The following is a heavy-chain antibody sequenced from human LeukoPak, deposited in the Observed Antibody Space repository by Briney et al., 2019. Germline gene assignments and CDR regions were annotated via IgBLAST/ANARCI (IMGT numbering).Heavy chain of an antibody. J-gene: IGHJ5*02. CDR2: MNPNSGNT. CDR3: ARCKYSSSWYLLRTKNWFDP. Sequence: ASVKASCTASGYTFTSYDINWVRQATGQGLEWRGWMNPNSGNTGYAQKFQGRVTMTRNTSISTAYMELSSLRSEDTAVYCCARCKYSSSWYLLRTKNWFDPWGQGTLVTVSS. V-gene: IGHV1-8*01. D-gene: IGHD6-13*01. CDR1: GYTFTSYD.